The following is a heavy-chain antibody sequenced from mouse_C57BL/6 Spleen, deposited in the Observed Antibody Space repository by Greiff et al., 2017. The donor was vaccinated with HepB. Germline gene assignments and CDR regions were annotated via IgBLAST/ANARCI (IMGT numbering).Heavy chain of an antibody. J-gene: IGHJ4*01. V-gene: IGHV1-82*01. D-gene: IGHD2-2*01. CDR2: IYPGDGDT. CDR3: ARSRLRDAMDY. CDR1: GYAFSSSW. Sequence: VQLQHSGPELVKPGASVKISCKASGYAFSSSWMNWVKQRPGKGLEWIGRIYPGDGDTNYNGKFKGKATLTADKSYSTAYMQISSLTSEDSAVYFCARSRLRDAMDYWGQGTSVTVSS.